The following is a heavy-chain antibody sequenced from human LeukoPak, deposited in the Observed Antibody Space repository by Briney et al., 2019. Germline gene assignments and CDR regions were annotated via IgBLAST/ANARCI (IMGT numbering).Heavy chain of an antibody. CDR3: ARGRYYYGSGSYSFDY. V-gene: IGHV3-43*02. Sequence: PGGSLRLSCAASGFTFDDYAMHWVRQAPGKGLEWVSLISGDGGSTYYADSVKGRFTISRDNSKNTLYLQMNSLRAEDTAVYYCARGRYYYGSGSYSFDYWSQGTLVTVSS. CDR1: GFTFDDYA. D-gene: IGHD3-10*01. CDR2: ISGDGGST. J-gene: IGHJ4*02.